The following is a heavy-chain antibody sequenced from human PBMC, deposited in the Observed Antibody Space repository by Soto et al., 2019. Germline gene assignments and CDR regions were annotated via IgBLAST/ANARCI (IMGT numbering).Heavy chain of an antibody. CDR1: GYSFTDYH. J-gene: IGHJ6*02. CDR3: ARGDSTDCSNGVCSFFYNHDMDV. D-gene: IGHD2-8*01. CDR2: INPKSGGT. V-gene: IGHV1-2*04. Sequence: ASVKVSCKASGYSFTDYHIHWVRQAPGQGLEWLGRINPKSGGTSTAQKFQGWVTMTTDTFISTASMELTRLTSDDTAIYYCARGDSTDCSNGVCSFFYNHDMDVWGQGTTVTVSS.